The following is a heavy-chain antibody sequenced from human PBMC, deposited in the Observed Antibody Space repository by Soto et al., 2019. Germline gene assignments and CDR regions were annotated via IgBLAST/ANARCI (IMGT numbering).Heavy chain of an antibody. J-gene: IGHJ4*02. CDR3: ARPFMVPVDFFDY. D-gene: IGHD3-10*01. Sequence: SETLSLTCTVSNGSLSSNYWSWIRQSPGKGLEWIGNIYYSGSTNYNPSLKSRVTMSVDTSKNQFTLKLSSVTAADTGVYFCARPFMVPVDFFDYWGQGTLVTVS. CDR2: IYYSGST. CDR1: NGSLSSNY. V-gene: IGHV4-59*01.